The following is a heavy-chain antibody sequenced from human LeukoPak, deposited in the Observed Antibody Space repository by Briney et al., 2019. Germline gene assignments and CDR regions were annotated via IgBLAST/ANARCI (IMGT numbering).Heavy chain of an antibody. CDR2: IYYSGTT. J-gene: IGHJ4*02. D-gene: IGHD5-18*01. CDR1: GGSISSYH. V-gene: IGHV4-59*01. CDR3: ARAPTALVRGATFDY. Sequence: SETLSLTCTVSGGSISSYHWSWIRQPPGKGLEWIGYIYYSGTTNYNPSLKSRVTISVDTSKNHFSLKLSSVTAADTAVYYCARAPTALVRGATFDYWGQGTLVTVSS.